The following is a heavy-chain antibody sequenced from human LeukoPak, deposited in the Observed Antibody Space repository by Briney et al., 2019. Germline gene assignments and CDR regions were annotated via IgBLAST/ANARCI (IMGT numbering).Heavy chain of an antibody. J-gene: IGHJ4*02. CDR2: IYHRGNT. V-gene: IGHV4-59*12. CDR3: ARLLSPTAYTTLYYFDY. Sequence: PSETLSLTCTVSGGSISSYYWSWIRQPPGKGLEWIGYIYHRGNTNCNPSLKSRVTISVDMSKNQFSLKLSSVTAADTAVYYCARLLSPTAYTTLYYFDYWGQGTLGTVSS. CDR1: GGSISSYY. D-gene: IGHD3-16*01.